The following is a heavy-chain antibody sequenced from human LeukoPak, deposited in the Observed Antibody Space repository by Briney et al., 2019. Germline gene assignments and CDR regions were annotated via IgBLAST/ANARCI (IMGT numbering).Heavy chain of an antibody. Sequence: ASVKVSCKASGGTFSSYAIGWVRQAPGQGLEWMGRIIPIFGIANYAQKFQGRVTITADKSTSTAYMELSSLRSEDTAVYYCARARRYDFWSGYYYSYFDYWGQGTLVTVSS. D-gene: IGHD3-3*01. V-gene: IGHV1-69*04. CDR2: IIPIFGIA. J-gene: IGHJ4*02. CDR1: GGTFSSYA. CDR3: ARARRYDFWSGYYYSYFDY.